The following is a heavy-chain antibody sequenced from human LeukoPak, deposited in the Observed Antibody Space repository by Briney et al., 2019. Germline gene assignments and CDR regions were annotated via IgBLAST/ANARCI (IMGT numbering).Heavy chain of an antibody. CDR3: ARVYCSSTSCWFDP. V-gene: IGHV4-61*02. J-gene: IGHJ5*02. Sequence: QVQLQESGPGLVKPSQTLSLTCTVSGGSISSGSYYWSWIRQPAGKGLEWIGRIYTSGSTNYNPSLKNRVTISVDTSKNQFSLKLSSVTAADTAVYYCARVYCSSTSCWFDPWGQGTLVTVSS. D-gene: IGHD2-2*01. CDR1: GGSISSGSYY. CDR2: IYTSGST.